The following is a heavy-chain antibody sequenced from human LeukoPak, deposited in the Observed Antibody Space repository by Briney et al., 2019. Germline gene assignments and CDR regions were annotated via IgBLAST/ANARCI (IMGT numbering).Heavy chain of an antibody. CDR1: GYTFNSYG. V-gene: IGHV1-18*01. J-gene: IGHJ4*02. CDR2: INTYNSNT. Sequence: GASVNVCCKASGYTFNSYGITWVRQAPGQGLEWMGWINTYNSNTNYAQKLQGRVTMTRDPFTSTVYMELRSLRSDDTAVYYCARGWENDYWGPGSLFTVSS. D-gene: IGHD1-26*01. CDR3: ARGWENDY.